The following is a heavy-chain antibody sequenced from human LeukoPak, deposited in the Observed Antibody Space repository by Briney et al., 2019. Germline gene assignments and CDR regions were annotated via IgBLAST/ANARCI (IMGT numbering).Heavy chain of an antibody. CDR1: GFTFDDYA. J-gene: IGHJ4*02. Sequence: SLRLSCAASGFTFDDYAMHWVRQAPGKGLEWVSGISWNSGSIGYADSVKGRFTISRDNAKNSLYLQMNSLRAEDMALYYCAKDGDSSGYPQYYFDYWGQGTLVTVSS. CDR3: AKDGDSSGYPQYYFDY. D-gene: IGHD3-22*01. V-gene: IGHV3-9*03. CDR2: ISWNSGSI.